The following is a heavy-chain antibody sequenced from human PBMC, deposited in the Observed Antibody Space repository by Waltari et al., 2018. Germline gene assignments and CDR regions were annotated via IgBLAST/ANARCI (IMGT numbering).Heavy chain of an antibody. V-gene: IGHV4-34*01. D-gene: IGHD3-10*01. J-gene: IGHJ6*02. Sequence: QVQLQQWGAGLLKPSETLSLTCAVYGGSFSGYYWSWLRQPPGQGLEWIGEINHSGSTNYNPSLKSRVTISVDTSKNQFSLKLSSVTAADTAVYYCARNAILWFGESANYYYGMDVWGQGTTVTVSS. CDR2: INHSGST. CDR1: GGSFSGYY. CDR3: ARNAILWFGESANYYYGMDV.